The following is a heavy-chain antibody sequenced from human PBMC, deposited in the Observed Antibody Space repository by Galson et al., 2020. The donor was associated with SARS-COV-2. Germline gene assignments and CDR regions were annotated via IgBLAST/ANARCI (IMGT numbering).Heavy chain of an antibody. CDR3: ATDYSGTYLTTTGDGYPYGMDV. D-gene: IGHD1-26*01. V-gene: IGHV1-18*01. CDR1: GYKFINYG. J-gene: IGHJ6*02. CDR2: ISAYNGDT. Sequence: GESLKISCKTSGYKFINYGISWVRQAPGQGLEWMGWISAYNGDTNSAQKFLGRVTMTTDTSTSTAYMELRSLRSDDTAVYYCATDYSGTYLTTTGDGYPYGMDVWGQGTTVTVSS.